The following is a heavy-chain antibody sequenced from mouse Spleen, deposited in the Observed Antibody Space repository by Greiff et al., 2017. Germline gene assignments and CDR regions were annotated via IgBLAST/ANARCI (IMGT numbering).Heavy chain of an antibody. CDR3: ARGGGYGNYDRYFDV. D-gene: IGHD2-10*02. V-gene: IGHV14-3*01. CDR1: GFNIKNTY. J-gene: IGHJ1*01. Sequence: DVKLQESVAELVRPGASVKLSCTASGFNIKNTYMHWVKQRPEQGLEWIGRIDPANGNTKYAPKFQGKATITADTSSNTAYLQLSSLTSEDTAIYYCARGGGYGNYDRYFDVWGAGTTVTVSS. CDR2: IDPANGNT.